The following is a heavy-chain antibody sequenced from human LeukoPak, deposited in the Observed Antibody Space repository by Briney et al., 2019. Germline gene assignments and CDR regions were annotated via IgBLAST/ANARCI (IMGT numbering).Heavy chain of an antibody. CDR1: GYNFTSYV. CDR2: NSFNMGNT. J-gene: IGHJ4*02. CDR3: LRGAYGDVFDY. Sequence: ASVKVSCKASGYNFTSYVITWVRQAPGQGLEWIGWNSFNMGNTNYAQRLQARFSMTKDTSTNTPYIDLTGLRYDDTAVYYCLRGAYGDVFDYWGQGTLVTVSS. D-gene: IGHD4-17*01. V-gene: IGHV1-18*01.